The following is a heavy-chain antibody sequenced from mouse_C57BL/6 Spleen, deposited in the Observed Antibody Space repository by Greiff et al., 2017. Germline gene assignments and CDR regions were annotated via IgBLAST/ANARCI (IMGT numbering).Heavy chain of an antibody. CDR3: ARVEGNAMDY. V-gene: IGHV5-16*01. J-gene: IGHJ4*01. CDR2: INYDGSST. CDR1: GFTFSDHY. Sequence: EVKLVVSEGGLVQPGSSMKLSCTASGFTFSDHYMAWVRQVPEKGLEWVANINYDGSSTYYLDSLKSRFNISRDNAKNILYLQMSSLKSEDTATYYCARVEGNAMDYWGQGTSVTVSS.